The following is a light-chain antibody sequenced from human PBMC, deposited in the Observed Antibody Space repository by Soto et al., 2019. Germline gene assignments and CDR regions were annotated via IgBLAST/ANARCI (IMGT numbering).Light chain of an antibody. CDR3: HLGITWPLT. V-gene: IGKV3-11*01. Sequence: EIVLTQSPATLSLSPGERATLSCRASESVINKLGWYQQKPGQAPRLLIFDASNRATGIPARFTGSGSGTDVTLTISSLEPEDCAFYYFHLGITWPLTFGQGKLRDI. J-gene: IGKJ5*01. CDR2: DAS. CDR1: ESVINK.